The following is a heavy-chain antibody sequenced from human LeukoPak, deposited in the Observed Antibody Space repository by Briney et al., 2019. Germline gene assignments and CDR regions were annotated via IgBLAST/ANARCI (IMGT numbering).Heavy chain of an antibody. CDR1: GGSISSSSYY. J-gene: IGHJ5*02. CDR2: IYYSGST. D-gene: IGHD5-24*01. Sequence: SETLSLTCTVSGGSISSSSYYWGWIRQPPGKGLEWIGSIYYSGSTYYNPSLKSRVTISVDTSKNQFSLKLSSVTAADTAVYYCARGWLQNWFDPWGQGTLVTVSS. V-gene: IGHV4-39*01. CDR3: ARGWLQNWFDP.